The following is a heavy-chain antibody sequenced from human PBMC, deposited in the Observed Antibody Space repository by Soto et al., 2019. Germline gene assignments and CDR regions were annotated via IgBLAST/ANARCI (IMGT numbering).Heavy chain of an antibody. CDR1: GYTFTSYG. D-gene: IGHD2-21*01. J-gene: IGHJ6*02. Sequence: ASVKVSCKASGYTFTSYGISWVRQAPGQGLEWMGWISAYNGNTNYAQKLQGRVTMTTDTSTSTAYMELRSLRSDDTAVYYCARGSTGWLLVSYYYYGMDVWGQGTTVTVSS. CDR3: ARGSTGWLLVSYYYYGMDV. V-gene: IGHV1-18*04. CDR2: ISAYNGNT.